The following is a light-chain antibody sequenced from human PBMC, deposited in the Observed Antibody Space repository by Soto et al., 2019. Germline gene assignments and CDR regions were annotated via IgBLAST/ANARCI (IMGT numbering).Light chain of an antibody. J-gene: IGLJ1*01. CDR1: GSDVGGYKY. CDR2: DVS. Sequence: QSVLTQPASVPGSPGQSITISCTGTGSDVGGYKYVSWYQQLPGKAPKLMNYDVSYRPSGVSDRFSGSKSGNTASLIISGLQAEDEADYYCSSYASSSPFVFGTGTKVTVL. V-gene: IGLV2-14*01. CDR3: SSYASSSPFV.